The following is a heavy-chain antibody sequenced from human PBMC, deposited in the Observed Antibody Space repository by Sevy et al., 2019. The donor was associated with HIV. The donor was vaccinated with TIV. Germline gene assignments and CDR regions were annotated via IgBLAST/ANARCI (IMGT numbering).Heavy chain of an antibody. CDR1: GGFIRNYF. D-gene: IGHD6-13*01. CDR3: ARESIGATGDFDY. Sequence: SETLSLTCIVSGGFIRNYFWSWIRQPPGKGLEWIGYMYYSGSTNYNPSLKSRVTISVDTSKNQFSLKVRSVTAADTAVYYCARESIGATGDFDYWGQGTLVTVSS. CDR2: MYYSGST. V-gene: IGHV4-59*01. J-gene: IGHJ4*02.